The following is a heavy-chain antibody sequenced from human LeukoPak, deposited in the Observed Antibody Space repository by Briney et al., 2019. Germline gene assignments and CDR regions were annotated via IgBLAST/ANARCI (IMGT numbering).Heavy chain of an antibody. D-gene: IGHD3-22*01. CDR2: ISSSSYI. J-gene: IGHJ3*02. CDR3: ARDTSYDSSYDAFDI. Sequence: GGSLRLSCAASGFSFSNYWMHWVRQAPGKGLEWVSSISSSSYIYYADSVKGRFTISRDNAKNSLYLQMNSLRAEDTAVYYCARDTSYDSSYDAFDIWGQGTMVTVSS. CDR1: GFSFSNYW. V-gene: IGHV3-69-1*01.